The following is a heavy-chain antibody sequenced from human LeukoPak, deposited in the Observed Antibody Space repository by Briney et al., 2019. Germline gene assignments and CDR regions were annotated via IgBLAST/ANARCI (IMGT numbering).Heavy chain of an antibody. CDR3: ARERYGSGSYYFDY. CDR2: IKQDGSEK. V-gene: IGHV3-7*03. D-gene: IGHD3-10*01. J-gene: IGHJ4*02. CDR1: GFTFSSYW. Sequence: GGSLRLSCAASGFTFSSYWMSWVRQAPGKGLEWVANIKQDGSEKYYVDSVKGRFTISRDNAKNSLYLQMNSLRAEDTAVYYCARERYGSGSYYFDYWGQGTLVTVSS.